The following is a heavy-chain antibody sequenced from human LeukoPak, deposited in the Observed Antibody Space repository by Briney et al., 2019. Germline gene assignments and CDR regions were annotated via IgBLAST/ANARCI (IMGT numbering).Heavy chain of an antibody. Sequence: PGGSLRLSCAASGFTVSSNFLTWVRQAPGKGLEWVGNIKQDGSEKRYADSVRGRFSISRDNAQTSLYLQMNSLRAEDTAVYYCARASDPWLQLTWGQGTLVTVSS. J-gene: IGHJ5*02. CDR3: ARASDPWLQLT. CDR1: GFTVSSNF. CDR2: IKQDGSEK. D-gene: IGHD5-24*01. V-gene: IGHV3-7*05.